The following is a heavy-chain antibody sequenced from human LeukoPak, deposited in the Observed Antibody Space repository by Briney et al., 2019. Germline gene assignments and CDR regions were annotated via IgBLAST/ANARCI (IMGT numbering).Heavy chain of an antibody. Sequence: GESLKISCKGSGYSFTSYWIGWVRQMPGKGLEWMGIIYPGDSDTRYSPSFQGQVTISADRSISTAYLQWSSLKASDTAMYYCASYYYDSSGYYTGLSYWGQGTLVIVSS. D-gene: IGHD3-22*01. CDR2: IYPGDSDT. V-gene: IGHV5-51*01. CDR3: ASYYYDSSGYYTGLSY. J-gene: IGHJ4*02. CDR1: GYSFTSYW.